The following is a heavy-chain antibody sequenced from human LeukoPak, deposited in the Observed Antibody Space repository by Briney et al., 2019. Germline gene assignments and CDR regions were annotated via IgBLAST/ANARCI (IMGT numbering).Heavy chain of an antibody. CDR1: GGSFSGYY. V-gene: IGHV4-34*01. D-gene: IGHD5-18*01. J-gene: IGHJ6*02. CDR2: INHSGST. Sequence: TSETLSLTCAVYGGSFSGYYWSWIRQPPGKGLEWIGEINHSGSTNYNPSLKSRVTISVDTSKNQFSLKLSSVTAADTAVYYCARDLGGYGYGFYYYGMDVWGQGTTVTVSS. CDR3: ARDLGGYGYGFYYYGMDV.